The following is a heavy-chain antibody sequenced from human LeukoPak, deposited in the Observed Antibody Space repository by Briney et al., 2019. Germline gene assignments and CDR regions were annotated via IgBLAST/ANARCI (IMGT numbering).Heavy chain of an antibody. CDR2: KSYDGSNK. CDR1: GFTFSSYA. D-gene: IGHD2/OR15-2a*01. J-gene: IGHJ4*02. V-gene: IGHV3-30*04. CDR3: AREEYAFDY. Sequence: GGSLRLSCAASGFTFSSYAMHWVRQAPGKGLEWVAVKSYDGSNKYYADSVKGRFTISRDNSKNTLYLQMNSLRAEDTAVYYCAREEYAFDYWGQGTLVTVSS.